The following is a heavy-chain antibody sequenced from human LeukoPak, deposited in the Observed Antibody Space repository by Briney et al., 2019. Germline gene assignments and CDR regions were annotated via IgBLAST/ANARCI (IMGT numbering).Heavy chain of an antibody. CDR1: GFTFGTYG. V-gene: IGHV3-23*01. J-gene: IGHJ2*01. D-gene: IGHD7-27*01. CDR2: ITGSSTWT. Sequence: GGSLRLSCAASGFTFGTYGMTWVRQAPGKRLEWVSGITGSSTWTYYADSVRGRFTISRDNSKNTLHLQMNNLTADDTAIYYCARELVSLGTGYFDLWGRGSLVTVSS. CDR3: ARELVSLGTGYFDL.